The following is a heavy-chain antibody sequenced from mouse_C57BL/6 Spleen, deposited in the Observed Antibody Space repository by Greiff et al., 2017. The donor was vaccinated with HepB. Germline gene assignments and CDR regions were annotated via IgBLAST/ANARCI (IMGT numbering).Heavy chain of an antibody. Sequence: EVQLVESGGGLVQPGGSLSLSCAASGFTFTDYYMSWVRQPPGKALEWLGFIRNKANGYTTEYSASVKGRFTISRDNSQSILYLQMNALRAEDSATYYCARSPDGGWFAYWGQGTLVTVSA. CDR2: IRNKANGYTT. CDR3: ARSPDGGWFAY. CDR1: GFTFTDYY. V-gene: IGHV7-3*01. J-gene: IGHJ3*01.